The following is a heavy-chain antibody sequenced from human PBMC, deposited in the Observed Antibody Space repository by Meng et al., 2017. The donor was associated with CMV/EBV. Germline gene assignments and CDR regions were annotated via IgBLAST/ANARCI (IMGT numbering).Heavy chain of an antibody. CDR1: GYTFTGYY. Sequence: ASVKVSCKASGYTFTGYYMHWVRQAPGQGLEWMGWINPNSGGTNYAQKFQGRVTMTRDTSISTAYMELSRLRSDDTAVYYCARDRNYDFWSGYYTVFDYWGQGTLVTVSS. CDR2: INPNSGGT. D-gene: IGHD3-3*01. J-gene: IGHJ4*02. CDR3: ARDRNYDFWSGYYTVFDY. V-gene: IGHV1-2*02.